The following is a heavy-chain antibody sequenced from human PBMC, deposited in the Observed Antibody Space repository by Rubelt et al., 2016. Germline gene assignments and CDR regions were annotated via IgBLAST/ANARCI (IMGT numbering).Heavy chain of an antibody. D-gene: IGHD2-21*02. CDR1: GFTFSGTW. CDR3: ASSGDASFDR. Sequence: EVQLVESGGGFVQPGGSLRLSCAASGFTFSGTWMHWVRQVPGKGPVWVARINNYGSETRYTDSVKGRFIFARDNARKTLSLQMNSLRADDSAVYYCASSGDASFDRWGQGTLVTVSS. CDR2: INNYGSET. J-gene: IGHJ3*02. V-gene: IGHV3-74*02.